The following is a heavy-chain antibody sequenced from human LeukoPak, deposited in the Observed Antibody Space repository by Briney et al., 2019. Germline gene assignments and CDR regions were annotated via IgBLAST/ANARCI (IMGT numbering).Heavy chain of an antibody. CDR3: ARSSSWYYNWFVP. V-gene: IGHV4-31*03. D-gene: IGHD6-13*01. CDR1: GGSISSGGYY. J-gene: IGHJ5*02. Sequence: SQTLSLTCTVSGGSISSGGYYWSWIRQHQGKGLEWIGYIYYSGSTYYNPSLKSRVTISVDTSKNQFSLKLSSVTAADTAVYYCARSSSWYYNWFVPWGQGTLVTVSS. CDR2: IYYSGST.